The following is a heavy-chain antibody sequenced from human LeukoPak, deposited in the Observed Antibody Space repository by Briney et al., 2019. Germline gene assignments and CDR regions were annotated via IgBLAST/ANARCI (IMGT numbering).Heavy chain of an antibody. CDR3: ARDLGYSYGFNGFDY. D-gene: IGHD5-18*01. CDR2: IYRGGST. J-gene: IGHJ4*02. CDR1: GFTFIGNY. V-gene: IGHV3-53*01. Sequence: GGSLRLSCAASGFTFIGNYMSGVRQAPGKGREGAPVIYRGGSTYYADSVKGRFTISRDNSKNTLYLQMNSLRAEDTAVYYCARDLGYSYGFNGFDYWGQGTLVTVSS.